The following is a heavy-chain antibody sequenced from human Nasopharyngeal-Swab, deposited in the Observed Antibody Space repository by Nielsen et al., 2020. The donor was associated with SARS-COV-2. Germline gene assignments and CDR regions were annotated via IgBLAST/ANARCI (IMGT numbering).Heavy chain of an antibody. CDR3: ASRQNVLRFLEWSSYYYYYYMDV. Sequence: WIRQPPGKGLEWVSYISSSSSTLYYADSVKGRFTISRDNAKNSLYLQMNSLRAEDTAVYYCASRQNVLRFLEWSSYYYYYYMDVWGKGTTVTVSS. D-gene: IGHD3-3*01. V-gene: IGHV3-48*01. J-gene: IGHJ6*03. CDR2: ISSSSSTL.